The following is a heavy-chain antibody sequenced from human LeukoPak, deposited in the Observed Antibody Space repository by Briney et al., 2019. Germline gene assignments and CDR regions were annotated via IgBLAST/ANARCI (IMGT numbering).Heavy chain of an antibody. D-gene: IGHD3-3*01. CDR2: IYTSGST. J-gene: IGHJ5*02. CDR3: ARVGDFWSGYYWFDP. V-gene: IGHV4-61*02. CDR1: GGSISSGSYY. Sequence: SETLSLTCTVSGGSISSGSYYWSWIRQPAGKGLEWIGRIYTSGSTNYNPSRKSRVTISVDTSKNQFSLKLSSVTAADTAVYYCARVGDFWSGYYWFDPWGQGTLVTVFS.